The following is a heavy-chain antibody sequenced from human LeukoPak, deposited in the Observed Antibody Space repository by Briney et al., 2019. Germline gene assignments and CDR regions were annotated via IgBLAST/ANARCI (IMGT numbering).Heavy chain of an antibody. CDR1: GFTFSSYG. D-gene: IGHD1-1*01. Sequence: GGSLRLSCAASGFTFSSYGMHWVRQAPGKGLEWVSAISGSGGSTYYADSVKGRFTISRDNSKNTLYLQMNSLRAEDTAVYYCARDIEGTGTGFDPWGQGTLVTVSS. CDR2: ISGSGGST. CDR3: ARDIEGTGTGFDP. J-gene: IGHJ5*02. V-gene: IGHV3-23*01.